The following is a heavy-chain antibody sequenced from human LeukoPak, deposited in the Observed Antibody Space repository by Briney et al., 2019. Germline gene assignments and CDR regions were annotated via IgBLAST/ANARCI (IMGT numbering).Heavy chain of an antibody. CDR2: IHYRGTT. V-gene: IGHV4-39*01. D-gene: IGHD5-24*01. Sequence: SETLSLTCTVSGVSISSSNNFWGWIRQPPGKGLEWIGSIHYRGTTYYIPSLKSRVTISVDTSKNQFSLKLSSVTAADTAVYYCARHEEEDGYNAKTFDFWGQGTLVTVSS. CDR1: GVSISSSNNF. CDR3: ARHEEEDGYNAKTFDF. J-gene: IGHJ4*02.